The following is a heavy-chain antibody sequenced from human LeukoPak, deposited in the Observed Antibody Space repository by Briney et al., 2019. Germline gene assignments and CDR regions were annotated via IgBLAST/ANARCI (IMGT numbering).Heavy chain of an antibody. V-gene: IGHV4-34*01. CDR2: VNHSGRN. CDR3: ARVRRTGYSRSYTHFDY. D-gene: IGHD1-26*01. J-gene: IGHJ4*02. Sequence: SETLSLTCAVYGGSFSDSYWTWIRQPPGKGLEWIGEVNHSGRNNYNPSLKSRVTISVDTSKNQFSLMLSSVTAADTAVYYCARVRRTGYSRSYTHFDYWGQGTLVTVSS. CDR1: GGSFSDSY.